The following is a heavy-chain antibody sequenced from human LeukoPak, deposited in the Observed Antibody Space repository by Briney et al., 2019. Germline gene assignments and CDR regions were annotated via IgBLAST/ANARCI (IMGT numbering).Heavy chain of an antibody. V-gene: IGHV3-72*01. CDR1: GFTFSGHY. Sequence: GGSLRLSCAASGFTFSGHYMDWVRQAPGKGLEWVGRTRNKANSYTTEYAASVKARFTISRDDSKNSLYLQMNSLKTEDTAVYYCARSLTTVTTWLDYWGQGTLVTVSS. CDR2: TRNKANSYTT. CDR3: ARSLTTVTTWLDY. J-gene: IGHJ4*02. D-gene: IGHD4-17*01.